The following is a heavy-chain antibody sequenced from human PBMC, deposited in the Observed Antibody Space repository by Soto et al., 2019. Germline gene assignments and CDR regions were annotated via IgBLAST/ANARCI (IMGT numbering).Heavy chain of an antibody. D-gene: IGHD2-2*01. J-gene: IGHJ4*02. CDR3: TRVAEIVVPAALDY. Sequence: PGGSLRLSCTASGFTFGDYAMSWVRQAPGKGLEWVGFIRSKAYGGTTEYAASVKGRFTISRDDSKSIAYLQMNSLKTEDTAVYYCTRVAEIVVPAALDYWGQGTLVTVSS. V-gene: IGHV3-49*04. CDR2: IRSKAYGGTT. CDR1: GFTFGDYA.